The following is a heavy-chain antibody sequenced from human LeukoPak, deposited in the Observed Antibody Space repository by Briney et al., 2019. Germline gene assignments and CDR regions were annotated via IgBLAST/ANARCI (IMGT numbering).Heavy chain of an antibody. D-gene: IGHD2-2*01. V-gene: IGHV3-48*02. CDR1: GFPFSSYR. CDR3: AKYCVSASCYASYDY. J-gene: IGHJ4*02. Sequence: GGSLRLSCAASGFPFSSYRMIWVRQAPGKGLVWFSYISSSSTTIYYADSVKGRFTISRDNAKNSLELEMNSLRDEDLAVYYCAKYCVSASCYASYDYWGQGTLVTVSS. CDR2: ISSSSTTI.